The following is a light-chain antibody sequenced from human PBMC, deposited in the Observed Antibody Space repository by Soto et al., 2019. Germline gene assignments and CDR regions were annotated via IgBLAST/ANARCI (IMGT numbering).Light chain of an antibody. Sequence: DIQMNQSPSSVSATIGNSVTLTCRASQSISSYVNWYQQKPGKAPKVLIYATSVLQGGVPSRFSGSQSGTEFTLTISSLQPEDFATYYCQQSYCFPRPFGGGTKVDIK. CDR1: QSISSY. V-gene: IGKV1-39*01. J-gene: IGKJ4*01. CDR2: ATS. CDR3: QQSYCFPRP.